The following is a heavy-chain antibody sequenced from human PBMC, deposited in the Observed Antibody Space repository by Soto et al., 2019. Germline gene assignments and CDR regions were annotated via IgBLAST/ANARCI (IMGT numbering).Heavy chain of an antibody. J-gene: IGHJ6*02. V-gene: IGHV4-31*02. CDR3: ARSGGNSYYYGMDV. CDR1: GGSISSGGYY. Sequence: QVQLQESGPGLVKPSQPLSLTCSVSGGSISSGGYYWSWIRQPPGKGLEWIGYIYYSANTHYNPSLKGRVSISADTSKNQFSLNLSSVTAADTAVYYCARSGGNSYYYGMDVWGQGTTVTVSS. D-gene: IGHD3-10*01. CDR2: IYYSANT.